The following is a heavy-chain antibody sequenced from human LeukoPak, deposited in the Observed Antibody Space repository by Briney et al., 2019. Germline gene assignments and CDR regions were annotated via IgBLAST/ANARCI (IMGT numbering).Heavy chain of an antibody. Sequence: SETLSLTCTVSGGSISSYYWSWIRQPAGKGLEGIGRIYTSGSTNYNPSLKSRVTISVDTSKNQFSLKLSSVTAADTAVYYCARLYCSSTSCYEPDAFDIWGQGTMVTVSS. J-gene: IGHJ3*02. CDR1: GGSISSYY. D-gene: IGHD2-2*01. CDR2: IYTSGST. V-gene: IGHV4-4*07. CDR3: ARLYCSSTSCYEPDAFDI.